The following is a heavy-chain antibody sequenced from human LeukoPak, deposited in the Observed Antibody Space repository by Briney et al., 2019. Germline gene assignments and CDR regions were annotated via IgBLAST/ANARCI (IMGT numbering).Heavy chain of an antibody. V-gene: IGHV3-9*01. CDR1: GLTFYDYA. CDR3: AAGAGIIRY. J-gene: IGHJ4*02. D-gene: IGHD3-10*01. CDR2: ITWNSGTI. Sequence: GRSLRLSCAVSGLTFYDYAMHWVRQAPGKGLEWVSGITWNSGTIAHADSVKGRFTISRDNAKNSLYLHVNSLRSEDTALYYCAAGAGIIRYWGQGTLVTVSS.